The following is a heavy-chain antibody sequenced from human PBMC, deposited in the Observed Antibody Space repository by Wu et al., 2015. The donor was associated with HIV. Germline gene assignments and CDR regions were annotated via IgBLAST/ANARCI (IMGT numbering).Heavy chain of an antibody. CDR1: GYTFTGYY. D-gene: IGHD3-22*01. V-gene: IGHV1-2*02. CDR2: INPNNGDT. CDR3: ARDGPSITLIVVAGDAEYFQH. J-gene: IGHJ1*01. Sequence: QVQLVQSGAEVKKPGASVKVSCKASGYTFTGYYLHWVRQARGQGLEWMGWINPNNGDTEYTQGFRGRVNMTRDTSITTVYMELNSLKSDDTAVYFCARDGPSITLIVVAGDAEYFQHWGQGSLVTVSS.